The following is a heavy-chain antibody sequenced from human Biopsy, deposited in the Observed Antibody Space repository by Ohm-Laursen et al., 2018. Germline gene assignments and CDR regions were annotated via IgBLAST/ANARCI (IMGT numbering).Heavy chain of an antibody. J-gene: IGHJ3*01. CDR3: ASVVLGPTNDAFDL. V-gene: IGHV4-34*01. D-gene: IGHD3-22*01. CDR1: NVSFSSFY. CDR2: ISHTGST. Sequence: GTLSLTCTVYNVSFSSFYWSWTRQPPGKGLEWIGEISHTGSTNYNPPLKSRVFMSVDTSRSQFSLKLSSVTAADTAIYYCASVVLGPTNDAFDLWGQGTMVVVSS.